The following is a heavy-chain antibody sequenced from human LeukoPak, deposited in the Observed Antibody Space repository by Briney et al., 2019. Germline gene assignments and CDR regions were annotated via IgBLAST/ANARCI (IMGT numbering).Heavy chain of an antibody. CDR3: ARGRAMITSTNFDY. J-gene: IGHJ4*02. V-gene: IGHV4-34*01. Sequence: PSETLSLTCAVYGGSFSGYYWSWIRQPPGKGLEWIGEINHSGSTNYNPSLKSRVTISVGTSKNQFSLKLSSVTAADTAVYYCARGRAMITSTNFDYWGQGTLVTVSS. D-gene: IGHD3-16*01. CDR1: GGSFSGYY. CDR2: INHSGST.